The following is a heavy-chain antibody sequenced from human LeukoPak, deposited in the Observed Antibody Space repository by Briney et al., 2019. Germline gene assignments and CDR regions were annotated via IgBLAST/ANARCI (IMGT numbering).Heavy chain of an antibody. Sequence: PSETLSLTCTVSGGSISSYYWSWIRQPPGKGLEWIGYIYYSGSTNYNPSLKSRVTISVDTSKNQFSLKLSSVTAADTAVYYCARGVVGATGTFDYWGQGTLVTVSS. CDR3: ARGVVGATGTFDY. CDR1: GGSISSYY. V-gene: IGHV4-59*08. J-gene: IGHJ4*02. CDR2: IYYSGST. D-gene: IGHD1-26*01.